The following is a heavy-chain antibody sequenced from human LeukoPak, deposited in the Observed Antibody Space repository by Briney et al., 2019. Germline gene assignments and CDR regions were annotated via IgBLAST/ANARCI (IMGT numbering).Heavy chain of an antibody. J-gene: IGHJ5*02. V-gene: IGHV3-30*02. CDR2: IRYDGSNK. D-gene: IGHD6-19*01. CDR1: GFTFSSYG. Sequence: GGSLRLSCAASGFTFSSYGMHWVRQAPGKGLERVAFIRYDGSNKYYADSVKGRFTISRDNSKNTLYLQMNSLRAEDTAVYYCAKGAVPPLDPWGQGTLVTVSS. CDR3: AKGAVPPLDP.